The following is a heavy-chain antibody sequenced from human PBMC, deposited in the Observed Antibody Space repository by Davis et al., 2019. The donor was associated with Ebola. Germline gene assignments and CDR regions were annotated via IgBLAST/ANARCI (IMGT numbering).Heavy chain of an antibody. CDR3: AKAYGDYVPFYFDY. Sequence: PGGSLRLSCAASGFTFSSYAMHWVRQAPGKGLEWVAVISYDGSNKYYADSVKGRFTISRDNSKNTLYLQMDSLRAEDTAVYYCAKAYGDYVPFYFDYWGQGTQVTVSS. D-gene: IGHD4-17*01. CDR1: GFTFSSYA. J-gene: IGHJ4*02. V-gene: IGHV3-30-3*01. CDR2: ISYDGSNK.